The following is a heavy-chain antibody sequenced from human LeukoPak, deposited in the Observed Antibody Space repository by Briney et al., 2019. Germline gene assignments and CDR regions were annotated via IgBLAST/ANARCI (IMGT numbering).Heavy chain of an antibody. CDR3: ARGGSSGSYYHFYY. Sequence: PSETLSLTCTVSGGSVSSGSYYWSWIRQPPGKGLEWIGYIYYSGSTNYNPSLKSRVTISVDTSKNQFSLKLSSVTAADTAVYYCARGGSSGSYYHFYYWGQGTLVTVSS. D-gene: IGHD1-26*01. CDR1: GGSVSSGSYY. CDR2: IYYSGST. J-gene: IGHJ4*02. V-gene: IGHV4-61*01.